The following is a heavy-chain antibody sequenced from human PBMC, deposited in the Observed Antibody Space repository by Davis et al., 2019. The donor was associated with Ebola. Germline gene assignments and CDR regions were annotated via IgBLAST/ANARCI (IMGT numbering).Heavy chain of an antibody. CDR1: GYTFTNYW. V-gene: IGHV5-51*01. D-gene: IGHD3-3*01. Sequence: GESLKISCKGSGYTFTNYWIGWVRQMPGKGLEWMGIIYPGDSDTRYSPSFQGQVTISADKSITTAYLQWSSLKASDTAMYYCARFLEWKADYWGQGTLVTVSS. CDR2: IYPGDSDT. CDR3: ARFLEWKADY. J-gene: IGHJ4*02.